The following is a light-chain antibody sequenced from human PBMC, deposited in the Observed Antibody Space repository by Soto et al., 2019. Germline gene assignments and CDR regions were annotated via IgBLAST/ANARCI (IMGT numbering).Light chain of an antibody. CDR3: QQYNNWPLT. CDR2: GIS. CDR1: QSFTSY. V-gene: IGKV3-15*01. Sequence: EIVMTQSPATLSVSPGETATLSCRASQSFTSYLAWYQQKPDQAPRLLIYGISTRATDIPARFSGSGSGTEFTLTISSLQSEDFAVYYCQQYNNWPLTFGGGTKVDIK. J-gene: IGKJ4*01.